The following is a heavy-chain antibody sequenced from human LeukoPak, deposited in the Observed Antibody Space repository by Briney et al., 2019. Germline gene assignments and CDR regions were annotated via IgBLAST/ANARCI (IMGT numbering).Heavy chain of an antibody. CDR3: ARVPYGDYVDYFDY. V-gene: IGHV3-74*01. CDR2: INSDGSSI. CDR1: GFTFSGYW. Sequence: GGSLRLSCAASGFTFSGYWMHWVRQAPGKGLVWVSRINSDGSSIRYADSVKGRFTISRDNAKNARYLQMNSLRAEDTAVYYCARVPYGDYVDYFDYWGQGTLVTVSS. D-gene: IGHD4-17*01. J-gene: IGHJ4*02.